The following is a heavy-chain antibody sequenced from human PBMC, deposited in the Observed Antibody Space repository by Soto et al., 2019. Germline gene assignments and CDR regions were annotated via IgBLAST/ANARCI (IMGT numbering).Heavy chain of an antibody. CDR3: ARLVPGTWVGDY. V-gene: IGHV3-23*01. D-gene: IGHD6-19*01. J-gene: IGHJ4*02. CDR1: GFTFSNYG. Sequence: EVQLLGSGGGSVQPGGSLRLSCAASGFTFSNYGMTWVRQAPGKGLEWLSATSDGSTFYRESVKGRFTMSRDDSINMLFLHMSSLRAEDTATYYCARLVPGTWVGDYWGPGILVSVSS. CDR2: TSDGST.